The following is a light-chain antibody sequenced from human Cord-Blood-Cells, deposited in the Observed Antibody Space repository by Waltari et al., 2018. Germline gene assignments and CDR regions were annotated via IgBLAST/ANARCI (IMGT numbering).Light chain of an antibody. CDR1: QDISNY. V-gene: IGKV1-33*01. Sequence: DIQMTQSPPSLSASGGDRDTITCQASQDISNYLNWYQQKPGKAPKLLIYDASNLETGVPSRFSGSGSGTDFTFTISSLQPEDIATYYCQQYDNPPLTFGGGTKVEIK. CDR3: QQYDNPPLT. CDR2: DAS. J-gene: IGKJ4*01.